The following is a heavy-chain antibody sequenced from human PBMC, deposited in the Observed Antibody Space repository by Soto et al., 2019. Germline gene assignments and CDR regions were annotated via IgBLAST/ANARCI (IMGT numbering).Heavy chain of an antibody. CDR1: GDSVSSNSAA. V-gene: IGHV6-1*01. D-gene: IGHD3-16*02. J-gene: IGHJ4*02. CDR2: TYYRSKWYN. CDR3: ARDLPLYDYIWGSYRYIFDY. Sequence: SQTLSLTCAISGDSVSSNSAAWNWIRQSPSRGLEWLGRTYYRSKWYNDYAVSVKSRITINPDTSKNQFSLQLNSVTPEETAVYYCARDLPLYDYIWGSYRYIFDYWGQGTLVTVSS.